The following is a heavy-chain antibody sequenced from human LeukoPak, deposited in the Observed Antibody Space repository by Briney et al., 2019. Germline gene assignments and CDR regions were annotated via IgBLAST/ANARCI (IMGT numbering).Heavy chain of an antibody. CDR1: GFTFSSYE. Sequence: GGSLRLSCAASGFTFSSYEMNWVRRAPGKGLEWVSYISSSGSTIYYADSVKGRFTISRDNAKNSLYLQMNSLRADDTAVYYCAKDSYDTSIWGQGTLVTVSS. CDR3: AKDSYDTSI. CDR2: ISSSGSTI. V-gene: IGHV3-48*03. J-gene: IGHJ4*02. D-gene: IGHD3-22*01.